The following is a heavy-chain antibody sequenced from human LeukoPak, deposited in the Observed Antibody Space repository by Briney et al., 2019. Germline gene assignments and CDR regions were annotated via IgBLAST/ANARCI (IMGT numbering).Heavy chain of an antibody. CDR3: AELGITMIGGV. Sequence: GGSLRLSCAASGFTFSSYEMNSVRQAPGKGLEWVSYISSSGSTIYYADSVKGRFTISRDNAKNSLYLQMNSLRAEDTAVYYCAELGITMIGGVWGKGTTVTISS. J-gene: IGHJ6*04. CDR1: GFTFSSYE. CDR2: ISSSGSTI. V-gene: IGHV3-48*03. D-gene: IGHD3-10*02.